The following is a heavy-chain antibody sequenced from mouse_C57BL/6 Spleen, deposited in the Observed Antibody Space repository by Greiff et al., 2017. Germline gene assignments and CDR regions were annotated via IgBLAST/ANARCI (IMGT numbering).Heavy chain of an antibody. J-gene: IGHJ2*01. CDR2: IYPGSGNT. D-gene: IGHD2-3*01. V-gene: IGHV1-76*01. CDR1: GYTFTDYY. Sequence: QVQLKQSGAELVRPGASVKLSCKASGYTFTDYYINWVKQRPGQGLEWIARIYPGSGNTYYNEKFKGKATLTAEKSSSTAYMQLSSLTSEDSAVYFCARGGGYYEDYFDYWGQGTTLTVSS. CDR3: ARGGGYYEDYFDY.